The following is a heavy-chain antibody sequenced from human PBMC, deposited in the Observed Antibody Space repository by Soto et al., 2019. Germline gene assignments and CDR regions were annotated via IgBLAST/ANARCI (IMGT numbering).Heavy chain of an antibody. CDR2: IIPIFGTA. V-gene: IGHV1-69*01. CDR1: GGTFSSYA. CDR3: ARGGMGCSDGSCRENWFDP. D-gene: IGHD2-15*01. J-gene: IGHJ5*02. Sequence: QVQLVQSGAEVKKPGSSVKVSCKASGGTFSSYAISWVRQAPGQGLEWMGGIIPIFGTANYAQKFQGRVTITADESTSTAYMELSRLRSEDTAVYYCARGGMGCSDGSCRENWFDPWGQGTLVTVSS.